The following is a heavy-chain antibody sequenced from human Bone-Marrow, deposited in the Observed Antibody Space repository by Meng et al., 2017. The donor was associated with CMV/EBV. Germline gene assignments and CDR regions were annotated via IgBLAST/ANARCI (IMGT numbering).Heavy chain of an antibody. V-gene: IGHV4-61*03. CDR3: ARVRYSSSWYPFDY. J-gene: IGHJ4*02. Sequence: SETLSLTCTASGGSVSSGSYYWSWIRQPPGKGPEWIGYIYYTGTTDYNPSLKSRVTMSVDTSKNHFSLKLSSVTAADTAVYYCARVRYSSSWYPFDYWGQGTLVTVSS. CDR2: IYYTGTT. CDR1: GGSVSSGSYY. D-gene: IGHD6-13*01.